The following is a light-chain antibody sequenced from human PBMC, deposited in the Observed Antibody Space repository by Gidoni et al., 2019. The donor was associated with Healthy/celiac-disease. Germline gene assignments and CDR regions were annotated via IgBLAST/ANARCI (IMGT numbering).Light chain of an antibody. V-gene: IGKV3-11*01. CDR3: QQRRNWPPLT. CDR2: DAS. J-gene: IGKJ4*01. Sequence: EIVFTQSPATLSLSPGERATLSCRASQSVSSYLAWYQQKPGQAPRLLIYDASNRATGIPARFSGSGSGTDFTLTINSLEPEDFAVYYCQQRRNWPPLTFGGGTKVEIK. CDR1: QSVSSY.